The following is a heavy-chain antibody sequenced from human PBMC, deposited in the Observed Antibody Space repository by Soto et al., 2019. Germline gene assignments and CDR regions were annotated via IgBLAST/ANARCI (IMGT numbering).Heavy chain of an antibody. CDR2: IYYSGST. D-gene: IGHD6-19*01. Sequence: PSETLSLTCTVSGGSIGSSSYYWSWIRQPPGKGLEWIGYIYYSGSTNYNPSLKSRVTISVDTSKNQFSLKLSSVTAADTAAYYCARGIEGWYQGRYYYGMDVWGQGTTVTVSS. CDR1: GGSIGSSSYY. CDR3: ARGIEGWYQGRYYYGMDV. V-gene: IGHV4-61*01. J-gene: IGHJ6*02.